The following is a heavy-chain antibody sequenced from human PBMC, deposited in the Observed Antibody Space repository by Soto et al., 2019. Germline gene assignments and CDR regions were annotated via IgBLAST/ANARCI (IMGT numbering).Heavy chain of an antibody. D-gene: IGHD6-19*01. Sequence: EVQLLESGGAVVQPGGSLRLSCAASGFNFRSYAMAWVRQAPGKGLEWVSSITGSTFTTYYADSVKGRFTVSRDNSNNTVYWQMNSLRAEDTAVYYCAKVALGCAAVWYCDDWGQGTLVTVSS. J-gene: IGHJ4*02. V-gene: IGHV3-23*01. CDR3: AKVALGCAAVWYCDD. CDR1: GFNFRSYA. CDR2: ITGSTFTT.